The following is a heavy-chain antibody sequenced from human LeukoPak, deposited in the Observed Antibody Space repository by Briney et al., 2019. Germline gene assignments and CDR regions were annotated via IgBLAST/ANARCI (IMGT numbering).Heavy chain of an antibody. V-gene: IGHV4-34*01. CDR3: ARGPISIFDY. J-gene: IGHJ4*02. CDR2: INHSGST. Sequence: PSETLSLTCAVYGGSFSGYYWSWIRQPPGKGLEWIGEINHSGSTNYNPSLKRRVTISVDTSKNQFSLKLSSVTAADTAVYYCARGPISIFDYWGQGTLVTVSS. CDR1: GGSFSGYY. D-gene: IGHD3-9*01.